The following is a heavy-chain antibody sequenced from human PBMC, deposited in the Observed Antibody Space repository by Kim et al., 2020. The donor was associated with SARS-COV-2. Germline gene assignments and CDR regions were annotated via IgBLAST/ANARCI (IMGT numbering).Heavy chain of an antibody. J-gene: IGHJ4*02. V-gene: IGHV4-31*03. Sequence: SETLSLTCTVSGGSISSGGYYWSWIRQHPGKGLEWIGYIYYSGSTYYNPSLKSRVTISVDTSKNQFSLKLSSVTAADTAVYYCARQKPDGYNYLIDYWGQGTLVTVSS. CDR3: ARQKPDGYNYLIDY. D-gene: IGHD5-12*01. CDR1: GGSISSGGYY. CDR2: IYYSGST.